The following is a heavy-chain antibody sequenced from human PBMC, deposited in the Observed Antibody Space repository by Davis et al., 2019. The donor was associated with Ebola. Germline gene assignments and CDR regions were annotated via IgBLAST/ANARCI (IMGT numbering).Heavy chain of an antibody. CDR2: IKQGGNEK. CDR1: GFTFSSYW. J-gene: IGHJ5*02. CDR3: VRVYSGSYDP. D-gene: IGHD5-12*01. V-gene: IGHV3-7*01. Sequence: GESLKISCAASGFTFSSYWMSWVRQAPGKELEWVANIKQGGNEKYYVDSVKGRFIISRDDAKNSLYLQMNGLRVEDTAVYYCVRVYSGSYDPWGQGTLVTVSS.